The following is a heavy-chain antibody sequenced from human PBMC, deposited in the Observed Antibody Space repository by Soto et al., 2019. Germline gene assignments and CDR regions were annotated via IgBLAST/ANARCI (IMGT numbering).Heavy chain of an antibody. CDR1: GGSISSYY. D-gene: IGHD4-17*01. CDR3: ARSLYGGYDPNYFDY. J-gene: IGHJ4*02. CDR2: IYYSGST. Sequence: SETLSLTCTVSGGSISSYYWSWIRQPPGKGLEWIGYIYYSGSTNYNPSLKSRVTISVDTSKNQFSLKLSSVTAADTAVYYCARSLYGGYDPNYFDYWGQGTLVTVSS. V-gene: IGHV4-59*01.